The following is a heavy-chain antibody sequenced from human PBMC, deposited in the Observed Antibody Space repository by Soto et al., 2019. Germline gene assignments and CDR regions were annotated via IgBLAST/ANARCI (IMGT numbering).Heavy chain of an antibody. CDR1: GGSFTSNNW. V-gene: IGHV4-4*02. CDR2: IYRTGTT. J-gene: IGHJ4*02. D-gene: IGHD1-7*01. Sequence: PSETLSLTCAVSGGSFTSNNWWTWVRQPPGQGREWIGEIYRTGTTNYNPSLKSRVTISLDKSENQYSLKVTSLTAADTAVYYCASRDPGTSVDYWGQGTLVTVSS. CDR3: ASRDPGTSVDY.